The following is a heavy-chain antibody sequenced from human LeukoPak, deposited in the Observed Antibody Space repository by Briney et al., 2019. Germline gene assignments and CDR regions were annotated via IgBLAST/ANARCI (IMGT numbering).Heavy chain of an antibody. CDR3: AREGTAMVSFDY. V-gene: IGHV3-66*01. J-gene: IGHJ4*02. CDR2: IYSGAGT. D-gene: IGHD5-18*01. CDR1: GFNVSRNY. Sequence: GGSLRLSCAASGFNVSRNYMSWVRQAPGKGLQWVSVIYSGAGTYYADSVKGRFTISRDNAKNSLYLQMNSLRAEDTAVYYCAREGTAMVSFDYWGQGTLVTVSS.